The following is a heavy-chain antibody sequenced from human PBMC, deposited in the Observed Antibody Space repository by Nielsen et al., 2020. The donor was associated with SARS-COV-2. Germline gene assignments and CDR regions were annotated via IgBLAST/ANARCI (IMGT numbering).Heavy chain of an antibody. V-gene: IGHV3-30*03. CDR2: ISYDGSNK. J-gene: IGHJ6*02. CDR1: GFTFSSYG. CDR3: ARVSNYGSGDYYYYGMDV. Sequence: GGSLRLSCAASGFTFSSYGMHWVRQAPGKGLEWVAVISYDGSNKYYADSVKGRFTISRDNAKNSLYLQMNSLRAEDTAVYYCARVSNYGSGDYYYYGMDVWGQGTTVTVSS. D-gene: IGHD3-10*01.